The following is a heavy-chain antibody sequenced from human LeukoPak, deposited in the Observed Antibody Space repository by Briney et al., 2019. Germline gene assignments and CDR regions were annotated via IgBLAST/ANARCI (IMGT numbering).Heavy chain of an antibody. CDR2: IYNIGTI. CDR1: GDSLNNYY. CDR3: ARGRGHQVIRD. D-gene: IGHD2-21*01. V-gene: IGHV4-59*01. Sequence: SETLSLTCSVSGDSLNNYYLTWIRQPPGKGLEWIGYIYNIGTINYNPSLRSRVTISVDTSKNQFSLRLTSMTAADTAIYYCARGRGHQVIRDWGQGTLVTVSS. J-gene: IGHJ4*02.